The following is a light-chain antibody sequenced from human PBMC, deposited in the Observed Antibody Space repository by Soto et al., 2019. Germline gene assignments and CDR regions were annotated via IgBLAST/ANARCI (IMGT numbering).Light chain of an antibody. V-gene: IGKV2-24*01. Sequence: DLVMTQTPLSSPVTLGQPASISCRSSQSLVDSDGNTYLSWLQQRPGQPPRLLIYNVSNRFSGVPDRFSGSGAGTDFTLKISRVEAEDVGIYYCMQVTQLPFTFGQGTKLEIK. CDR1: QSLVDSDGNTY. J-gene: IGKJ2*01. CDR2: NVS. CDR3: MQVTQLPFT.